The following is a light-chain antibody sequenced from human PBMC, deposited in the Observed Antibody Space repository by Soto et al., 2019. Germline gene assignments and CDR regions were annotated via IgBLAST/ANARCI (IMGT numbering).Light chain of an antibody. CDR2: KAS. Sequence: DIHMTQSPSTLSASVGDRVTITCRASQSISSWLAWYQQKPGKAPKLLISKASSLESGVPSRFSGSVSGTEFTLTISSLQPDDFATYYCQQYNSHWTFGQGTKVDIK. CDR3: QQYNSHWT. V-gene: IGKV1-5*03. CDR1: QSISSW. J-gene: IGKJ1*01.